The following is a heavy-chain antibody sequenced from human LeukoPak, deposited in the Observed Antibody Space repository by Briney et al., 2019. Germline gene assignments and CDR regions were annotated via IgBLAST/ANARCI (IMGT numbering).Heavy chain of an antibody. Sequence: GGSLRLSCAASGFTVSSNYMSWVRQAPGKGLEWVSVIYSGGSTYYADSVKGRFTISRDNSKNTLYLQMNSLRAEDTAVYYCAVALRRRALDYWGQGTLVTVSS. CDR3: AVALRRRALDY. D-gene: IGHD5-12*01. J-gene: IGHJ4*02. CDR1: GFTVSSNY. V-gene: IGHV3-53*01. CDR2: IYSGGST.